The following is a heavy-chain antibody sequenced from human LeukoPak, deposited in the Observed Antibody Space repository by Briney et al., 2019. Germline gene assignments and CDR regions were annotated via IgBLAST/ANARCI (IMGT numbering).Heavy chain of an antibody. CDR2: ISYDGSNK. V-gene: IGHV3-30*18. J-gene: IGHJ4*02. Sequence: TGRSLRLSCAASGFTFSSYGMHWVRQAPGKGLEWVAVISYDGSNKYYADSVKGRFTISRDNSKNTLYLQMNSLRAEDTAVYYCAKDSGSYYSFDYWGQGTLVTVSS. D-gene: IGHD1-26*01. CDR1: GFTFSSYG. CDR3: AKDSGSYYSFDY.